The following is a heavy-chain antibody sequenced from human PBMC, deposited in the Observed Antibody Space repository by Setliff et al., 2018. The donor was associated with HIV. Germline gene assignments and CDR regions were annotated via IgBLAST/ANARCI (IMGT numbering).Heavy chain of an antibody. J-gene: IGHJ1*01. CDR1: RGTFTSYA. CDR2: IIAIRGIP. D-gene: IGHD2-15*01. CDR3: ATGPPYCSGGSCYSSLHH. Sequence: SVKVSCKASRGTFTSYAFSWVRQAPGQGLEWMGGIIAIRGIPSYAQKFQGRVTITADKSTNTAYMELKSLRSEDTALYYCATGPPYCSGGSCYSSLHHWGQGTLVTVSS. V-gene: IGHV1-69*10.